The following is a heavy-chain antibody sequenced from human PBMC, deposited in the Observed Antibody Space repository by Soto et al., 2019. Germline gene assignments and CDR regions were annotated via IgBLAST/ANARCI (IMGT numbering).Heavy chain of an antibody. CDR1: GFTFSSYG. J-gene: IGHJ5*02. D-gene: IGHD6-13*01. CDR3: AREESSSSGWFDP. V-gene: IGHV3-33*01. CDR2: IWYDGSNK. Sequence: QVQLVESGGGVVQPGRSLRLSCAASGFTFSSYGMHWVRQAPGKGLEWVAVIWYDGSNKFYADSVKGRFTISRDNSKNTLYLQMNSLRAEDTAVYYCAREESSSSGWFDPWGQGTLVTVSS.